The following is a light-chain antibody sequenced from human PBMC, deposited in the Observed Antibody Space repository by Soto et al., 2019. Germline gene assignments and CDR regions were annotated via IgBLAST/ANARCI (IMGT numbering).Light chain of an antibody. CDR1: HSVSSTY. Sequence: EIVLTQSPGTLSLSPGERAALSCRASHSVSSTYLAWYQQKPGQAPRLLIYRASSSATGIPDRFSGSGSGTDFTLSISRLEPEDFAVYYCQQYGSSPPYTFGQGTKLEIK. V-gene: IGKV3-20*01. CDR3: QQYGSSPPYT. J-gene: IGKJ2*01. CDR2: RAS.